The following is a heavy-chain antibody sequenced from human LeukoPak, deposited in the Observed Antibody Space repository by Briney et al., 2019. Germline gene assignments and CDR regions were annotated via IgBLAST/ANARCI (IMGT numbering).Heavy chain of an antibody. V-gene: IGHV3-74*01. CDR2: IKSDGSSS. CDR1: GFTFSSYFW. Sequence: PGGSLRLSCAASGFTFSSYFWMHWVRQAPGKGVVWVSRIKSDGSSSTYADSVKGRFTISRDNAKNSLYLQMNTLRAEDTAVYYCVRDLDLGGYSSFEYWGQGTLVTVSS. D-gene: IGHD4-23*01. J-gene: IGHJ4*02. CDR3: VRDLDLGGYSSFEY.